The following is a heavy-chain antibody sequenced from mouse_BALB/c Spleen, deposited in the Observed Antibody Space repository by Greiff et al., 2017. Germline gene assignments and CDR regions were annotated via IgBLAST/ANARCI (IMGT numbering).Heavy chain of an antibody. Sequence: DLVKPGASVKLSCKASGYTFTSYWINWIKQRPGQGLEWIGRIAPGSGSTYYNEMFKGKATLTVDTSSSTAYIQLSSLSSEDSAVYFCAREKITTVVGIDVWGAGTTVTVSS. V-gene: IGHV1S41*01. D-gene: IGHD1-1*01. J-gene: IGHJ1*01. CDR1: GYTFTSYW. CDR2: IAPGSGST. CDR3: AREKITTVVGIDV.